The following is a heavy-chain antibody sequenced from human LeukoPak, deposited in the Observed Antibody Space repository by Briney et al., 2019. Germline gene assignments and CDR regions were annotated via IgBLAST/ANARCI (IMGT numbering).Heavy chain of an antibody. D-gene: IGHD3-10*01. CDR1: GYTFTSYY. CDR2: INPSGGST. V-gene: IGHV1-46*03. Sequence: ASVKVSCKASGYTFTSYYMHWVRQAPGQGLEWMGIINPSGGSTSYAQKFQGRVTMTRDTSTSTVYMELSSLRSEDTAVYYCARDIYGSGSYPLYYFDYWGQGTLVTDSS. CDR3: ARDIYGSGSYPLYYFDY. J-gene: IGHJ4*02.